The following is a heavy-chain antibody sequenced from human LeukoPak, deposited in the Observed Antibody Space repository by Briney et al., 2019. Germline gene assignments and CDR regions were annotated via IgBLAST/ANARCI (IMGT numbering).Heavy chain of an antibody. CDR2: INPNSGGT. J-gene: IGHJ4*02. CDR1: GYTFTGYY. Sequence: ASVKVSCKASGYTFTGYYMHWVRQAPGQGLEWMGWINPNSGGTNYAQKFQGRVTMTRDTSISTAYMELSRLRSDDTAVYYCARDMTGTTFYSFLSQDYWGQGTLVTVSS. CDR3: ARDMTGTTFYSFLSQDY. V-gene: IGHV1-2*02. D-gene: IGHD1-7*01.